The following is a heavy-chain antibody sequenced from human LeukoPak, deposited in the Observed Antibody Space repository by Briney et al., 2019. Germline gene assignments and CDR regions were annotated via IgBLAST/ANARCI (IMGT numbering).Heavy chain of an antibody. CDR2: INHSGST. D-gene: IGHD6-13*01. Sequence: KTSETLSLTCAVYGGSFSGYYWSWIRQPPGKGLEWIGEINHSGSTNYNPSLKSRVTISVDTSKNQFSPKLSSVTAADTAVYYCARGVGYSSSRNWFDPWGQGTLVTVSS. CDR1: GGSFSGYY. CDR3: ARGVGYSSSRNWFDP. V-gene: IGHV4-34*01. J-gene: IGHJ5*02.